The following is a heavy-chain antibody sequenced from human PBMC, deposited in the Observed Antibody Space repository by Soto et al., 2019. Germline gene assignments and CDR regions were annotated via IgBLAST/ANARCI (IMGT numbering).Heavy chain of an antibody. V-gene: IGHV3-7*03. D-gene: IGHD4-4*01. CDR3: ARDRIPSDYSNYAAYYYYYGMDV. J-gene: IGHJ6*02. CDR2: IKQDGSEK. CDR1: GFTFSSYW. Sequence: EVQLVESGGGLVQPGGSLRLSCAASGFTFSSYWMSWVRQAPGKGLEWVANIKQDGSEKYYVDSVKGRFTISRDNAKNSLYLQMNSLRAEDTAVYYCARDRIPSDYSNYAAYYYYYGMDVWGQGTTVTVSS.